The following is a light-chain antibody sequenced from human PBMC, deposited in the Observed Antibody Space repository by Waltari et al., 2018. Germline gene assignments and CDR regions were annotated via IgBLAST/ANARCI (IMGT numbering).Light chain of an antibody. J-gene: IGKJ1*01. CDR3: QHYYSPPWT. CDR2: WAS. Sequence: DIVMTQSPDSLAVSLGERATINCKSSQSVLYSSNNKNYLAWYQQKPGQPPKLLIYWASTRESGVPDGFSGSGSGTDFTLTISSLQAEDVAVYYCQHYYSPPWTFGQGTKVEIK. CDR1: QSVLYSSNNKNY. V-gene: IGKV4-1*01.